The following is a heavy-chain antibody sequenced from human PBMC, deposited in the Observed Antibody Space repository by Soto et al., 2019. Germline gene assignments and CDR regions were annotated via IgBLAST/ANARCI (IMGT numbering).Heavy chain of an antibody. CDR2: ISWNSGSI. D-gene: IGHD3-16*01. V-gene: IGHV3-9*01. CDR3: AKEGGDY. CDR1: GFTFDDYA. J-gene: IGHJ4*02. Sequence: GGSLRLSFAASGFTFDDYAMHWVRQAPGKGLEWVSGISWNSGSIGYADSVKGRFTISRDNAKNSLYLQMNSLRAEDTALYYCAKEGGDYWGQGTLVTVSS.